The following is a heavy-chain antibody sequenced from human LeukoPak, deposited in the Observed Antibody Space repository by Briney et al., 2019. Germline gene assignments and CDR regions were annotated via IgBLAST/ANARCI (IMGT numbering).Heavy chain of an antibody. J-gene: IGHJ4*02. D-gene: IGHD2-8*01. CDR1: GFTFNSYG. Sequence: GGSLRLSCAASGFTFNSYGMHWVRQAPGKRLEWVAVIWYDGSNKYYADSVKGRFTISRDNSKNTLYLQMNSLRAEDTAVYYCAREATNGVSGYFDYWGQGTLVTVSS. CDR2: IWYDGSNK. CDR3: AREATNGVSGYFDY. V-gene: IGHV3-33*01.